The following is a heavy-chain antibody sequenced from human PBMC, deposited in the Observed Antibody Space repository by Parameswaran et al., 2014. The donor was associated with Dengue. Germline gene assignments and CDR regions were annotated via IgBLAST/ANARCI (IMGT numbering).Heavy chain of an antibody. Sequence: WVRQAPGQGLEWMGWISAYNGNTNYAQKLQGRVTMTTDTSTSTAYMELRSLRSDDTAVYYCARDEGGNFDYWGQGTLVTVSS. CDR2: ISAYNGNT. CDR3: ARDEGGNFDY. J-gene: IGHJ4*02. V-gene: IGHV1-18*01. D-gene: IGHD1-26*01.